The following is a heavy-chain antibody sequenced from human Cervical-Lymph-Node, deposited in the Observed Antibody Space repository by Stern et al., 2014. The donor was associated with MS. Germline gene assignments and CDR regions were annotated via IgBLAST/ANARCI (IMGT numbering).Heavy chain of an antibody. CDR1: GGTFNSFD. CDR3: TRHQAGIAAD. J-gene: IGHJ4*02. CDR2: IIATFGTA. D-gene: IGHD6-13*01. Sequence: GQRVESGTEVKKPGSSVKVSCKVSGGTFNSFDISWWRQAAGQGLEWLGGIIATFGTANYAQKLQGRVTFTRDESTSTVYMELSSLRAEDTDVYFCTRHQAGIAADWSQGTLVTVSS. V-gene: IGHV1-69*01.